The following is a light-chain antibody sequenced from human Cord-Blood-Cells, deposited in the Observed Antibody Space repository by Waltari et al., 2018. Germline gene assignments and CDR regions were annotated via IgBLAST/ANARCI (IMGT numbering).Light chain of an antibody. V-gene: IGLV3-1*01. Sequence: SYELTQPPSVSVSPGQTASITCSGDKLGDKYACWYQQKPGQSPVLVIYQDSKRPSGSPERFSCSNSGNTATLTISGTQAMDEADYYCQAWDSSTADVVFGGGTKLTVL. J-gene: IGLJ2*01. CDR1: KLGDKY. CDR3: QAWDSSTADVV. CDR2: QDS.